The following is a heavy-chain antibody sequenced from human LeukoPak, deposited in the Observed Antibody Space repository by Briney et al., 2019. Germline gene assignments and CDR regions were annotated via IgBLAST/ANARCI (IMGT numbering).Heavy chain of an antibody. Sequence: SETLSLTCTVSGYSISSGYYWGWIRQPPGKGLEWIASLYHSGSTYYNPSLKSRVTISVDTSKNQFSLNLSSVTAADMAVYYCARVVRYQGGWFDPWGQGTLVTASS. CDR1: GYSISSGYY. CDR3: ARVVRYQGGWFDP. J-gene: IGHJ5*02. V-gene: IGHV4-38-2*02. D-gene: IGHD1-26*01. CDR2: LYHSGST.